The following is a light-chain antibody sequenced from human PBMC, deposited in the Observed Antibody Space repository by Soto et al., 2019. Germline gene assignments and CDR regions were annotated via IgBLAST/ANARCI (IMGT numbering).Light chain of an antibody. J-gene: IGKJ1*01. Sequence: DIQMTQSPSTLSASVGDRVTITCRASQSISSWLAWYQQKPGKAPKLLIYKASSLESGVPSRFSGSGSGTEFTLTISSLQPDDFATYYCQQYNSYPTFRQGTKV. CDR2: KAS. CDR1: QSISSW. V-gene: IGKV1-5*03. CDR3: QQYNSYPT.